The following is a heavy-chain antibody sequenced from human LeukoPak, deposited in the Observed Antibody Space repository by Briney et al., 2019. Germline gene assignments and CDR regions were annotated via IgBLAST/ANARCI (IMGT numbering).Heavy chain of an antibody. CDR3: AARYCSGDSCYLWSVPYLDY. CDR1: GFTFNIYS. V-gene: IGHV3-23*01. CDR2: FADSGGNT. D-gene: IGHD2-15*01. J-gene: IGHJ4*02. Sequence: PGGSLRLSCAASGFTFNIYSMTWVRQAPGKGLEWVSSFADSGGNTYYADSVKGRFTVSRDSSKNTLYLQMNSLRAEDTAVYYCAARYCSGDSCYLWSVPYLDYWGQGTLVTVSS.